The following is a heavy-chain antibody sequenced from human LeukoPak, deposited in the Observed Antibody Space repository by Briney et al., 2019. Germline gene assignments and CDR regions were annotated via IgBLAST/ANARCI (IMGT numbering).Heavy chain of an antibody. CDR3: VRDFNSCPADS. J-gene: IGHJ4*02. CDR2: INQDGTTK. V-gene: IGHV3-7*01. Sequence: GGSLRLSCAASGFTFSNYWMTWVRQAPGKGLEWVANINQDGTTKSCVDSVKGRFTISRDNAKNSLYLQMNSLRAEDTAVYYCVRDFNSCPADSWGQGTLVAVSS. CDR1: GFTFSNYW.